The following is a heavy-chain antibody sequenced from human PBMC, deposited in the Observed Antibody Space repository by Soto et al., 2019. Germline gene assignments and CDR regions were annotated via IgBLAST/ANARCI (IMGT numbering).Heavy chain of an antibody. CDR1: GFTFSSYD. CDR3: VRRVSGNYDY. D-gene: IGHD1-7*01. V-gene: IGHV3-64*01. J-gene: IGHJ4*02. CDR2: ISSNGGTT. Sequence: EVQLAESGGCMVQPGGSLRLSFVASGFTFSSYDMHWVRQAPGKGLEYVSSISSNGGTTYYGNSVKGRFTISRDNSKNTLYLQMGSLRAEDMAVYYCVRRVSGNYDYWGQGTLVTVSS.